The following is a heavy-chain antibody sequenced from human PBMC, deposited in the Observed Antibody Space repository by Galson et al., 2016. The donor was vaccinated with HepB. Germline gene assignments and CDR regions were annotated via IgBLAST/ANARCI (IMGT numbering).Heavy chain of an antibody. D-gene: IGHD7-27*01. CDR1: GDSVSSDSAA. Sequence: CAISGDSVSSDSAAWNWIRQSPSRGLEWLGRTYYRSKWYNDYAVFVKSRITINPDTSKNHFSLHLNSVTPEETAVYFCVTHGLGMGDGFDIWVQGTMVTFSP. J-gene: IGHJ3*02. V-gene: IGHV6-1*01. CDR2: TYYRSKWYN. CDR3: VTHGLGMGDGFDI.